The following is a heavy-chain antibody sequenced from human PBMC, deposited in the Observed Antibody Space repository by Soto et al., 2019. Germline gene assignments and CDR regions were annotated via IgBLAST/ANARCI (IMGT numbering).Heavy chain of an antibody. CDR1: GGSVSSGSYY. D-gene: IGHD6-6*01. Sequence: PSETLSLTCTVSGGSVSSGSYYWSWIRQPPGKGLEWIGYIYYSGSTNYNPSLKSRVTISVDTSKNQFSLKLSSVTAADTAVYYCARMKGQLVPYHFDYWGQGTLVTVSS. CDR3: ARMKGQLVPYHFDY. CDR2: IYYSGST. J-gene: IGHJ4*02. V-gene: IGHV4-61*01.